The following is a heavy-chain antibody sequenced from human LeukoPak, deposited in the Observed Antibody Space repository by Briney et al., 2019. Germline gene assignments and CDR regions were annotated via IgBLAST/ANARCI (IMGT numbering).Heavy chain of an antibody. CDR2: ISYDGSNK. J-gene: IGHJ4*02. CDR3: ARATLGPRLLWFGELFDY. CDR1: GFTFSSYA. V-gene: IGHV3-30-3*01. D-gene: IGHD3-10*01. Sequence: GGSLRLSCAASGFTFSSYAMHWVRQAPGKGLEWVAVISYDGSNKYYADSVKGRFTISRDNSKNTLYLQMNSLRAEDTAVYYCARATLGPRLLWFGELFDYWGQGTLVTVSS.